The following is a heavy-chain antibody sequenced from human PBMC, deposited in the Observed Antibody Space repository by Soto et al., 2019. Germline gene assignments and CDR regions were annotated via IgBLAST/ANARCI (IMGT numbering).Heavy chain of an antibody. CDR3: ARGLYSSSPNWIYYGMDV. Sequence: ASVKVSCKASGGTFSSYAISWVRQAPGQGLEWMGGIIPIFGTANYAQKFQGRVTITADESTSTAYMELSSLRSEDTAVYYCARGLYSSSPNWIYYGMDVWGQGTTVTVSS. CDR1: GGTFSSYA. V-gene: IGHV1-69*13. D-gene: IGHD6-6*01. CDR2: IIPIFGTA. J-gene: IGHJ6*02.